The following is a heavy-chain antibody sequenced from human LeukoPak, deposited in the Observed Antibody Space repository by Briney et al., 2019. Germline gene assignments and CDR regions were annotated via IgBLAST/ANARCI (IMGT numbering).Heavy chain of an antibody. J-gene: IGHJ4*02. D-gene: IGHD2-21*01. CDR1: GFTFSSYG. CDR2: TSSSDAGT. V-gene: IGHV3-23*01. Sequence: GGSLRLSCAASGFTFSSYGMHWVRQTPGKGLEWVAATSSSDAGTYHADSVRGRFTISRDNSKNTLYLQMNSLRAEDAAVYFCAKAPVTSCRGAYCYPFDSWGQGTLVTVSS. CDR3: AKAPVTSCRGAYCYPFDS.